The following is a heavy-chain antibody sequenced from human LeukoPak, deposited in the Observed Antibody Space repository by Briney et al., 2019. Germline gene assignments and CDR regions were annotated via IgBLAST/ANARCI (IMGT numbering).Heavy chain of an antibody. V-gene: IGHV4-61*02. CDR1: GGSINSGSYY. CDR2: IYTSGST. Sequence: SQTLSLTCTVSGGSINSGSYYWSWIRQPAGKGLEWIGRIYTSGSTNYNPSLKSRVTISVDTSKNQFSLKLSSVTAADTAVYYCAREGHYYASGSGAFDIWGQGTAITVSS. CDR3: AREGHYYASGSGAFDI. D-gene: IGHD3-10*01. J-gene: IGHJ3*02.